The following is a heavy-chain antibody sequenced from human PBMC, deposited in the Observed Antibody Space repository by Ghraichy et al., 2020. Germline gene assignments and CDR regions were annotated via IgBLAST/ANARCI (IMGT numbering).Heavy chain of an antibody. D-gene: IGHD1-26*01. V-gene: IGHV4-34*01. CDR1: GGSFSGYY. CDR3: SRGRGVGAQPAN. J-gene: IGHJ4*02. Sequence: SETLSLTCAVYGGSFSGYYWSWIRQPPGKGLEWIGEINHSGSTNYNPSLKSRVTISVDTSKNQFSLKLRSVTAADTAVYYCSRGRGVGAQPANWGQGTLVTVSS. CDR2: INHSGST.